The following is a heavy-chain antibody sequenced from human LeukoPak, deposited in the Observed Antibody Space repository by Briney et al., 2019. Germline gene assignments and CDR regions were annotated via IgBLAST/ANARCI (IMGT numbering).Heavy chain of an antibody. D-gene: IGHD3-16*01. CDR1: GYTFTNHG. J-gene: IGHJ5*02. CDR3: ARGLGLRLRPSRFDP. Sequence: ASVKVSCKTSGYTFTNHGIGWVRQAPGQGLELKGWISAYTGDTHYVQKFNDRVSMTIDTSTSTAYMELTSLRSDDTAFYYCARGLGLRLRPSRFDPWGQGTLVTVSS. V-gene: IGHV1-18*01. CDR2: ISAYTGDT.